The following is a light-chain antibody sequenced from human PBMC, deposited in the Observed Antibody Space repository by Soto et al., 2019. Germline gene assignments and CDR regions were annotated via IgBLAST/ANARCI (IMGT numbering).Light chain of an antibody. CDR2: EVS. J-gene: IGLJ2*01. CDR1: SSDVGGYKY. Sequence: QSALTQPASVSGSPGQSITISCSGTSSDVGGYKYVSWYQQHPGKAPKLMIYEVSNRPSGVSDRFSGSKSGNTASLTISGLQAEDEADYYCCSYTITATLFGRGTKVTVL. V-gene: IGLV2-14*01. CDR3: CSYTITATL.